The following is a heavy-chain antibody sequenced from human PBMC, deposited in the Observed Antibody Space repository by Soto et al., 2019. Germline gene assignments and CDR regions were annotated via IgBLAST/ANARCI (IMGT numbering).Heavy chain of an antibody. V-gene: IGHV4-30-2*01. CDR3: ARGGVYAARPITRALYWLDP. J-gene: IGHJ5*02. CDR1: GGSISSGGYS. Sequence: PSETLSLTCAVSGGSISSGGYSWSWIRQPPGKGLEWIGYIYHSGSTYYNPSLKSRVTISVDRSKNQFSLKLSSVTAADTAVYYCARGGVYAARPITRALYWLDPWGQGTLVTVSS. CDR2: IYHSGST. D-gene: IGHD6-6*01.